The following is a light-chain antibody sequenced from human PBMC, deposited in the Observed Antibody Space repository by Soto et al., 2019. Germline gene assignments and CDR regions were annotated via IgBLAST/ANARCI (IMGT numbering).Light chain of an antibody. J-gene: IGKJ4*01. CDR2: KAS. CDR3: QPYNNWPLT. V-gene: IGKV1-5*03. Sequence: DIQMTQSPSTLSASVGDTVTISCRASQSFSSWLAWYQQKPGKAPKLLIYKASSLQSGVPSRFSGSGSGTEFTLTINSLQSEDFAVYYCQPYNNWPLTFGGGTKVDIK. CDR1: QSFSSW.